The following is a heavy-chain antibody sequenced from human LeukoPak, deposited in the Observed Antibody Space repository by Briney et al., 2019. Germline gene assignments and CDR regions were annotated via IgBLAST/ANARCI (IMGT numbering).Heavy chain of an antibody. D-gene: IGHD3-9*01. CDR2: ISGSAIST. V-gene: IGHV3-23*01. Sequence: GGSLRLSCAASGFTFGSYAMSWVRQAPGKGLEWVSSISGSAISTYYADSVKGRFTISRVNSRNTLYLQMNSLRAEDTALFYCAKGDNNILTGYYNSFDSWGQGTLVTVSS. J-gene: IGHJ4*02. CDR3: AKGDNNILTGYYNSFDS. CDR1: GFTFGSYA.